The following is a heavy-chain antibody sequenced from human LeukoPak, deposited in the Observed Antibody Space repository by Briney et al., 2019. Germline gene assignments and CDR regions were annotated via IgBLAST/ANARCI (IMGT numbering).Heavy chain of an antibody. CDR2: IFYAGST. CDR1: GGSISSSSYY. CDR3: ARFSRNDLVPAAYAFDI. D-gene: IGHD2-2*01. Sequence: SETLSLTCTVSGGSISSSSYYWGWIRQPPGKGLEWIGNIFYAGSTAYKPSLKSRVTMSVDTSKNQFSLKLSSVTASDTAVYYCARFSRNDLVPAAYAFDIWGQGTLVTVSS. J-gene: IGHJ3*02. V-gene: IGHV4-39*01.